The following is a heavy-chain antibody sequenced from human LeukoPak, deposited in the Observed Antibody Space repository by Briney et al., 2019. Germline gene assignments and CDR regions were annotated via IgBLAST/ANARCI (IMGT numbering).Heavy chain of an antibody. V-gene: IGHV4-39*07. CDR1: GGSINSSPYY. CDR2: IYYSGTT. J-gene: IGHJ4*02. Sequence: SETLSLTCTVSGGSINSSPYYWGWIRQPPGKGLEWIGSIYYSGTTHYNPSLESRVTISVDKSKNQFSLRLNSVTAADTAVYYCVRDMGSSTSKDWGQGTLVTVSS. D-gene: IGHD2-2*01. CDR3: VRDMGSSTSKD.